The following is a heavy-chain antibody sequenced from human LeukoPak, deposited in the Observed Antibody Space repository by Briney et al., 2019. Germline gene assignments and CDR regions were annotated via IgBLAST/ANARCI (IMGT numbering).Heavy chain of an antibody. CDR3: AKGQSTIATRSFDS. D-gene: IGHD6-6*01. CDR1: GFTFSTYG. Sequence: GGSLRLSCAASGFTFSTYGMNWVRQAPGKGLEWVSTIGTNSANTYYTDSVKGRFTISRDNSKDTLFMQMNSLRAEDTAVYYCAKGQSTIATRSFDSWGQGTLVTVSS. J-gene: IGHJ4*02. V-gene: IGHV3-23*01. CDR2: IGTNSANT.